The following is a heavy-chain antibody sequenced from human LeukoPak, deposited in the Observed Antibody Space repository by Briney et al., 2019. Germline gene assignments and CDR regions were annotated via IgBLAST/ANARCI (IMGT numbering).Heavy chain of an antibody. CDR3: ARSDY. Sequence: GRSLRLSCAASGFTFSSYAMHWVRQAPGKGLEWVAVISYDGSNKYYADSVKGRFTISRDNSKNALYLQMNSLRAEDTAVYYCARSDYWGQGTLVTVSS. CDR1: GFTFSSYA. CDR2: ISYDGSNK. V-gene: IGHV3-30*04. J-gene: IGHJ4*02.